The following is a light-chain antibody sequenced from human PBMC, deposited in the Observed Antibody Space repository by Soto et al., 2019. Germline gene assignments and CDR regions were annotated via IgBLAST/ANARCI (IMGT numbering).Light chain of an antibody. J-gene: IGKJ4*01. CDR2: WAS. CDR1: QSVLYGSTNKNY. CDR3: QQSYSTPFT. Sequence: DIVMTQSPDYLAVSLGERATINCRSSQSVLYGSTNKNYLAWYQQKPGQPPKLLIYWASTRESGVPDRFSGSGSGTDFTLTISSLLAEDVAVYYCQQSYSTPFTFGGGAKVEIK. V-gene: IGKV4-1*01.